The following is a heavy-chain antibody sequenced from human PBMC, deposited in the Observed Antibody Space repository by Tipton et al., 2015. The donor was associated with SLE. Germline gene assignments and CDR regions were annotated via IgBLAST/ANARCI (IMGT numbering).Heavy chain of an antibody. CDR1: GGSFSGYY. V-gene: IGHV4-34*01. CDR3: ARRIPGSSGYLDWYFDL. D-gene: IGHD3-22*01. CDR2: INHSGST. J-gene: IGHJ2*01. Sequence: TLSLTCAVYGGSFSGYYWTWIRQPPGKGLEWIGEINHSGSTNYNPSLKSRVTISVDTSKNQFSLKLSSVTAADTAVYYCARRIPGSSGYLDWYFDLWGRGTLVTVSS.